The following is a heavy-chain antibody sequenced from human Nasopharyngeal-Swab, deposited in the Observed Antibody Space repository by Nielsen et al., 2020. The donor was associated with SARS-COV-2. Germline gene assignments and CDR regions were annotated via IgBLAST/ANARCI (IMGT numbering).Heavy chain of an antibody. V-gene: IGHV3-11*04. CDR1: GFTFSDYY. Sequence: GESLKISCAASGFTFSDYYMSWIRQAPGRGLEWVSYISSSGSTIYYADSVKGRFTISRDNAKNSLYLQMNSLRAEDTAVYYCARDLAYGSGPYYFDYWGQGTLVTVSS. CDR2: ISSSGSTI. D-gene: IGHD6-25*01. J-gene: IGHJ4*02. CDR3: ARDLAYGSGPYYFDY.